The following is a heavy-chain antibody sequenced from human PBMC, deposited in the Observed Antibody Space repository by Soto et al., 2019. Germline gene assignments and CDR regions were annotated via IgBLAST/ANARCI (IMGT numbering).Heavy chain of an antibody. CDR2: IKQDGSAT. Sequence: EVQLVESGGGLVQPGGSLRLSCAASGFSLSNYWMTWVRRAPGKRPEWVANIKQDGSATYYMDSVRGRFTISRDNANNSLFLQMNSLRAEDTALYYCAIWTTARDYWGQGALVTVSS. J-gene: IGHJ4*02. CDR3: AIWTTARDY. D-gene: IGHD4-17*01. CDR1: GFSLSNYW. V-gene: IGHV3-7*03.